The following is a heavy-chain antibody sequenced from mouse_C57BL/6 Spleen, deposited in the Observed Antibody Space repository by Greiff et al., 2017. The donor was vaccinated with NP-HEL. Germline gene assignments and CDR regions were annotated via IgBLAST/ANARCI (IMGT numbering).Heavy chain of an antibody. CDR1: GYTFTSYW. J-gene: IGHJ2*01. CDR3: ARRDGNYLFDY. CDR2: IHPNSGST. V-gene: IGHV1-64*01. D-gene: IGHD2-1*01. Sequence: QVQLQQSGAELVKPGASVKLSCKASGYTFTSYWMHWVKQRPGQGLEWIGMIHPNSGSTNYNEKFKSKATLTVDKSSSTAYMQLSSLTSEDSAVYYCARRDGNYLFDYWGQGTTLTVSS.